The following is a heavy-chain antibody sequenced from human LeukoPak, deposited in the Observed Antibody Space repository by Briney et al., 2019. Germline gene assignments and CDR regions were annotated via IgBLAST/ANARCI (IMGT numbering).Heavy chain of an antibody. CDR3: ARTSIAVAVDY. Sequence: QPGGSLRLSCAASGFTVSSNYMSWVRQAPGKGLEWVSVIYSGGSTYYADSVKGRFTISRDNSKNTLYLQMNSLRAEDTAVYYCARTSIAVAVDYWGQGTLVTVSS. D-gene: IGHD6-19*01. CDR2: IYSGGST. J-gene: IGHJ4*02. CDR1: GFTVSSNY. V-gene: IGHV3-66*01.